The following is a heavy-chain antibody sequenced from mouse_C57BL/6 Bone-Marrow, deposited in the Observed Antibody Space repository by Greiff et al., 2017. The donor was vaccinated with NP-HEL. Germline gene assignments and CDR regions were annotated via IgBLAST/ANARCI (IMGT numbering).Heavy chain of an antibody. V-gene: IGHV1-69*01. Sequence: QVQLQQPGAELVMPGASVKLSCKASGYTFTSYWMHWVKQRPGQGLEWIGEIDPSDSYTNYNQKFKGKSTLTVDKSSSTAYMQLSSLTSEDSAVYYCASVEAMDYWGQGTSVTVSS. CDR2: IDPSDSYT. CDR3: ASVEAMDY. J-gene: IGHJ4*01. CDR1: GYTFTSYW.